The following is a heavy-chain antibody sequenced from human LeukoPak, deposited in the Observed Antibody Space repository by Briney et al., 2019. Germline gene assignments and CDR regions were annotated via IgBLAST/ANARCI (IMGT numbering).Heavy chain of an antibody. CDR3: ARWGSELPDDAFDI. J-gene: IGHJ3*02. CDR1: GFSFSSYS. CDR2: ISVSSSSI. Sequence: GGSLRLSCAASGFSFSSYSMNWVRQAPGKGLEWVSYISVSSSSIYYADSVKGRFTISRDNAKNPLYLQMNSLRGEDTAVYFCARWGSELPDDAFDIWGQGTMVTVSS. D-gene: IGHD6-25*01. V-gene: IGHV3-48*01.